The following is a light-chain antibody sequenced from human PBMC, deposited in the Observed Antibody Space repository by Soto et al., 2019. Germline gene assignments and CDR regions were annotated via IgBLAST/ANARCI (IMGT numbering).Light chain of an antibody. J-gene: IGKJ3*01. Sequence: DIPLTQSPSFLSASVGDRVTITCRASQDISSYLAWYQQRPGKAPRLLIYAASTLQSGVPSRFSGSGSGTEFTLTISSLQPEDFATYYCQQLYTYPFTFGPGTKVDIK. CDR1: QDISSY. CDR2: AAS. V-gene: IGKV1-9*01. CDR3: QQLYTYPFT.